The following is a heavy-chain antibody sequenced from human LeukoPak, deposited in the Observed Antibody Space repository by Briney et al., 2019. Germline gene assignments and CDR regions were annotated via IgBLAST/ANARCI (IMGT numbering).Heavy chain of an antibody. V-gene: IGHV3-7*03. CDR1: GFTFSGFW. D-gene: IGHD6-6*01. CDR2: INSDGSEG. J-gene: IGHJ3*01. CDR3: ARSSYSSSSSV. Sequence: GGSLRLSCAVSGFTFSGFWMSWSRQAPGKGLEWVASINSDGSEGYYTDVVKGRFTISRDNAKNSLYLQINSLRAEDTAVYYCARSSYSSSSSVWGQGTMVTVSS.